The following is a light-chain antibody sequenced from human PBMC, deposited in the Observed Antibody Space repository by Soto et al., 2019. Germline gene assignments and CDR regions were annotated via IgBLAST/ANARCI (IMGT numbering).Light chain of an antibody. CDR1: QSVSSSY. CDR2: GAS. CDR3: QQYGSSPPWT. Sequence: EIVLTQSTGTLSLSPGERATLSCRASQSVSSSYLAWYQQKPGQAPRLLIYGASSRATGIPDRFSGSGSGTDITLTISRLEPEDFAVYYCQQYGSSPPWTFGRGTKVEIK. V-gene: IGKV3-20*01. J-gene: IGKJ1*01.